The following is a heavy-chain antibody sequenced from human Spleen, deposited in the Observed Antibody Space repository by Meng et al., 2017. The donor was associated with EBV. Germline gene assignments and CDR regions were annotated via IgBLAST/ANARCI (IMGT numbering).Heavy chain of an antibody. CDR1: GFSLSTSGVG. CDR2: IYWDDDK. Sequence: QITLKESGPTLVKATQTLTVTCTFSGFSLSTSGVGVGWIRQPPGKALEWLALIYWDDDKRYSPSLKSRLTITKDTSKNQVVLTMTNMDPVDTATYYCAHMAPDMQSIDYWGQGTLGTVS. D-gene: IGHD3-9*01. CDR3: AHMAPDMQSIDY. V-gene: IGHV2-5*02. J-gene: IGHJ4*02.